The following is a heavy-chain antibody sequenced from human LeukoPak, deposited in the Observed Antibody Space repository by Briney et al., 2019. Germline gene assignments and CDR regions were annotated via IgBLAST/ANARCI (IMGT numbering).Heavy chain of an antibody. Sequence: GGSLRLSCAASGFTFSSFGMHWVRQAPGKGLEWVAVIWYDGSNKYYADSVKGRFTISRDNSKNTLYLQMNSLRAEDTAVYYCARDGHITPTDVWGQGTTVTVSS. D-gene: IGHD2-21*01. CDR2: IWYDGSNK. CDR3: ARDGHITPTDV. CDR1: GFTFSSFG. J-gene: IGHJ6*02. V-gene: IGHV3-33*01.